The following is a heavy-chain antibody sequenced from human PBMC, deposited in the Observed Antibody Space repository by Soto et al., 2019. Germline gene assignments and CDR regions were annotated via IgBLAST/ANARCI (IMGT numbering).Heavy chain of an antibody. CDR2: IYYSGST. CDR1: DGAVIGYY. CDR3: VRLGSGYYYRYFGY. D-gene: IGHD3-22*01. Sequence: PSGTLRLTVAVADGAVIGYYWSWIRKPPGKGLEWIGYIYYSGSTNYNPSLKSRVTISVDTSKNQFSLKLSSVTAADTAVYYCVRLGSGYYYRYFGYWGPGTLVTVSS. J-gene: IGHJ4*02. V-gene: IGHV4-59*02.